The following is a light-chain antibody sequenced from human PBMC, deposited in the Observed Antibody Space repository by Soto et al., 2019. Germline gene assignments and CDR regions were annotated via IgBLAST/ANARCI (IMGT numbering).Light chain of an antibody. V-gene: IGLV2-14*01. J-gene: IGLJ3*02. Sequence: QSVLTQPASVSGSPGQSITIACTGTSSDVGGYNNVSWYQQHPGKVPKLMIYEVSNRPSGVSNRFSGSKSGNTASLTISGLQAEDEADYYCSSFTSMSSLVFGGGTKLTVL. CDR1: SSDVGGYNN. CDR2: EVS. CDR3: SSFTSMSSLV.